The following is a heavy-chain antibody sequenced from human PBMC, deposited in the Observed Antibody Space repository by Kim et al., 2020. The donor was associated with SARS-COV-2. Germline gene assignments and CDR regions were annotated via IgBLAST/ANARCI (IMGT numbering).Heavy chain of an antibody. CDR3: SREEGPYAMD. CDR1: GFSVRNNY. V-gene: IGHV3-53*01. Sequence: GASLRLSCEVLGFSVRNNYMTWVRQAPGKGLEWVSTITTGGYTYSADSLKGRFTASRDSSQNTLYFQMVRLRGEDTTVYYCSREEGPYAMDWGHGALVTV. CDR2: ITTGGYT. D-gene: IGHD4-17*01. J-gene: IGHJ4*01.